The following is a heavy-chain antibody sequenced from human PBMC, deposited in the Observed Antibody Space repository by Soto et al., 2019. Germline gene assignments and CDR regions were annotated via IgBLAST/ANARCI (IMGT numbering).Heavy chain of an antibody. CDR2: IYWDDDK. Sequence: QITLKESGPTLVKPTQTLTLTCTFSGFSLSTGGVGVGWIRQPPGKALEWLALIYWDDDKRYSPSRKSRLTNTKDTSETRVVLTMTHIDPADTATCYSAHRGIAATGTFAIKKRAYSLDYWGQGTLVTVSS. CDR3: AHRGIAATGTFAIKKRAYSLDY. D-gene: IGHD6-13*01. V-gene: IGHV2-5*02. J-gene: IGHJ4*02. CDR1: GFSLSTGGVG.